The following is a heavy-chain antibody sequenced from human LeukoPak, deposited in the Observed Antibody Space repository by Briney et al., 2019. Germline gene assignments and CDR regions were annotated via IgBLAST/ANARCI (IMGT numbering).Heavy chain of an antibody. J-gene: IGHJ4*02. Sequence: SETLSLTCAVYGGSFSGYYWSWIRQPPGKGLEWIGEINHSGSTNYNPSLKSRVTISVDTSKNQFSLKLSSVTAADTAVYYCARRGGWYKIDYWGQGTLVTVSS. D-gene: IGHD6-19*01. CDR1: GGSFSGYY. CDR2: INHSGST. CDR3: ARRGGWYKIDY. V-gene: IGHV4-34*01.